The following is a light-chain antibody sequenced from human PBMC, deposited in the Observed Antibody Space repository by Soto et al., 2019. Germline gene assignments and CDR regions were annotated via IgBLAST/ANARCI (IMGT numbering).Light chain of an antibody. CDR2: YKSDSDQ. CDR1: SDINVGTFR. CDR3: MIWHSNTWV. J-gene: IGLJ3*02. V-gene: IGLV5-45*03. Sequence: QPVLTQPSSLSASPGASASLTCTLRSDINVGTFRIYWYQQKPGSPPQYLLRYKSDSDQQQGSGVPSRFSGSKDASANAAILLSSWLQSGDEADYYCMIWHSNTWVFGGGTKLTVL.